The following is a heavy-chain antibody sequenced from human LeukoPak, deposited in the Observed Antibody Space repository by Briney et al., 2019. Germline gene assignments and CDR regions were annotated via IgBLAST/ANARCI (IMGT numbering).Heavy chain of an antibody. CDR2: ISYDGSNK. CDR3: ARDHGGAVADY. CDR1: GFTFSSYG. V-gene: IGHV3-30*03. D-gene: IGHD6-19*01. Sequence: PGGSLRLSCAASGFTFSSYGMHWVRQAPGKGLEWVAVISYDGSNKYYADSVKGRFTISRDNSKNTLYLQMNSLRSDDTAVYYCARDHGGAVADYWGQGTLVTVSS. J-gene: IGHJ4*02.